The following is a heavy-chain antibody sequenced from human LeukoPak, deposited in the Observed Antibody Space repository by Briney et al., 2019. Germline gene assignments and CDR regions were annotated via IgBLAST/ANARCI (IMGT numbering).Heavy chain of an antibody. J-gene: IGHJ3*02. Sequence: PGRSLRLSCAASGFTFSNSGMHWVRQAPGKGLEWVSYISSSGSTIYYADSVKGRFTISRDNAKNSLYLQMNSLRAEDTAVYYCARDGKKLPDAFDIWGQGTMVTVSS. CDR2: ISSSGSTI. D-gene: IGHD1-26*01. CDR1: GFTFSNSG. V-gene: IGHV3-48*04. CDR3: ARDGKKLPDAFDI.